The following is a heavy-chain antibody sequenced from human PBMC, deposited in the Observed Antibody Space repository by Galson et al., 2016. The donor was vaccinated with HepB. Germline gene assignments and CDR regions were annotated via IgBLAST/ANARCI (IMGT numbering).Heavy chain of an antibody. D-gene: IGHD5-12*01. CDR2: LSPSTRYT. CDR3: ARDPGGYGFIDS. J-gene: IGHJ4*02. V-gene: IGHV3-11*06. CDR1: GFTFTEYY. Sequence: SLRLSCAASGFTFTEYYMTWIRRAPGKGLEWLSYLSPSTRYTNSADSVKGRFTIFRDNAKNSVYLQMNSLRAEDTAVYYCARDPGGYGFIDSWGQGTLVTVSS.